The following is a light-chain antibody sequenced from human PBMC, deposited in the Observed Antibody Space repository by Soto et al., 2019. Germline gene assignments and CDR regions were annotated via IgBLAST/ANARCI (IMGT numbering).Light chain of an antibody. J-gene: IGKJ5*01. Sequence: DIQMTQSPSTLSSSVGDRVTITCRASQTISSWLAWYKQKPGKAPKLLIYDVSSLESGVPSRFRGSGSGTEFSLTITSLKPEDFETYYCQQYNSYSITFGQGTRLEIK. V-gene: IGKV1-5*01. CDR3: QQYNSYSIT. CDR2: DVS. CDR1: QTISSW.